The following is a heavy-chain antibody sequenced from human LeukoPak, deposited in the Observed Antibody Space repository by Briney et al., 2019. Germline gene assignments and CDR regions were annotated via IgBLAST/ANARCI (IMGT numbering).Heavy chain of an antibody. CDR1: GYTFTGYY. CDR2: INPNSGGT. V-gene: IGHV1-2*02. D-gene: IGHD3-16*01. Sequence: ASVKVSCKASGYTFTGYYMHWVRQAPGQGLEWMGWINPNSGGTNYAQKFQGRVTMTRDTSISTAYMELSRLRSDDTAVYYCARDRGLGESSSGFAPGGKETLVTVSS. CDR3: ARDRGLGESSSGFAP. J-gene: IGHJ5*02.